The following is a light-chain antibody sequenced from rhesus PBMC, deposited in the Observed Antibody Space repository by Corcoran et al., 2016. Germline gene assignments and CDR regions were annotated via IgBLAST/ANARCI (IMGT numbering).Light chain of an antibody. J-gene: IGLJ1*01. V-gene: IGLV2-32*02. CDR1: SSDIGGYNY. Sequence: QAALTQPRSVSGSPGQSVTISCTGTSSDIGGYNYVSWYQQHPGTAPKLMISEVNKRPSGVSDRFSGSRSANTAALTIPGLQAEDDAHYYCSSYAGGTTFIFGAGTRLTVL. CDR3: SSYAGGTTFI. CDR2: EVN.